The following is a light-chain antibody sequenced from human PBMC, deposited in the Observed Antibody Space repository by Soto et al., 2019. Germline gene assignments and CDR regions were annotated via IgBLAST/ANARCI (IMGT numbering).Light chain of an antibody. CDR3: MQRTHWPPYT. V-gene: IGKV2-30*01. CDR2: KVS. Sequence: DVAMTQSPLFLPVTLGQPASISCRSSQSLTYSDGNTYLNWFQLRPGQSARRLIYKVSNRDYGVPDRLSGSGSGTDFTLIISRVEAEDVGGYYCMQRTHWPPYTFGQGTKLEIK. CDR1: QSLTYSDGNTY. J-gene: IGKJ2*01.